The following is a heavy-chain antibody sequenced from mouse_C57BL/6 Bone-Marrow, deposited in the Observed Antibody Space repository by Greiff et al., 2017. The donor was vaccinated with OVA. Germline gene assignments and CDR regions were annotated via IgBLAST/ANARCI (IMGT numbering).Heavy chain of an antibody. CDR1: GYTFTSYT. Sequence: QVHVKQSGAELARPGASVKMSCKASGYTFTSYTMHWVKQRPGQGLEWIGYINPSSGYTKYNQKFKDKATLTADKSSSTAYMQLSSLTSEDSAVDYCAREDDNGFAYWGQGTLVTVSA. CDR3: AREDDNGFAY. J-gene: IGHJ3*01. V-gene: IGHV1-4*01. D-gene: IGHD2-4*01. CDR2: INPSSGYT.